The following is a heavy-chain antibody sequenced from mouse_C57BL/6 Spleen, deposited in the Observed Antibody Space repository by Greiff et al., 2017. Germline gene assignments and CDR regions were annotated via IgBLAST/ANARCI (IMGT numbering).Heavy chain of an antibody. CDR1: GYTFTSYW. V-gene: IGHV1-52*01. J-gene: IGHJ4*01. Sequence: QVQLKQSGAELVRPGSSVKLSCKASGYTFTSYWMHWVKQRPIQGLEWIGNIDPSDSETHYNQKFKDKATWAVDKSSSTAYMQLSSLTSEDSAVYYCARRGYSTYAMDYWGQGTSVTVSS. CDR2: IDPSDSET. D-gene: IGHD2-5*01. CDR3: ARRGYSTYAMDY.